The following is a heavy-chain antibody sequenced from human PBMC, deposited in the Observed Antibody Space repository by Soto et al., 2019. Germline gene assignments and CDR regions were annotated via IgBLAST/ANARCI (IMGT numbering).Heavy chain of an antibody. J-gene: IGHJ6*02. Sequence: HPGGSLRLSCAASGFTFSDYPMSWVRQAPGKGLDWVSAISGSGGSTYYADSVKGRFTISRDNSKNTLYLQMNSLRAEDPAVYYCCSPDFHYGMDVWGQGTTVTVSS. CDR3: CSPDFHYGMDV. CDR1: GFTFSDYP. V-gene: IGHV3-23*01. D-gene: IGHD6-13*01. CDR2: ISGSGGST.